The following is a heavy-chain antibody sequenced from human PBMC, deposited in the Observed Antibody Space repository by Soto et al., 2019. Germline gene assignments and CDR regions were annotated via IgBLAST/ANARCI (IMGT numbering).Heavy chain of an antibody. CDR1: GFTFSSYA. J-gene: IGHJ4*02. Sequence: GGSLRLSCSASGFTFSSYAMHWVRQAPGKGLEYVSAISSNGGSTYYADSVKGRFTISRDNSKNTLYLQMSILGAEDTAVYYCVRVYTMVRGVNPDYWGQGTLVTVSS. CDR2: ISSNGGST. D-gene: IGHD3-10*01. CDR3: VRVYTMVRGVNPDY. V-gene: IGHV3-64D*08.